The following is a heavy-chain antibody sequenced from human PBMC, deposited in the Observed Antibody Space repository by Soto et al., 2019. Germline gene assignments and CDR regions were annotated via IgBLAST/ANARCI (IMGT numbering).Heavy chain of an antibody. V-gene: IGHV4-31*03. D-gene: IGHD2-2*01. CDR1: GGSINSGGYY. CDR3: ARSSISKKIDY. CDR2: IYYSGST. Sequence: QVQLQESGPGLVKPSQTLTLTCSVSGGSINSGGYYWTRIRQHPGKGLEWIGNIYYSGSTSYKPSLKSRVTIAIDTSKTHFSLKLSSVTAADTAVYYCARSSISKKIDYWGQGTLVTVSS. J-gene: IGHJ4*02.